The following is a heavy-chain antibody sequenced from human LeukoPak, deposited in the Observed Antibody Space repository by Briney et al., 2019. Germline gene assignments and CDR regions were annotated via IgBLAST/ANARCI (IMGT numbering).Heavy chain of an antibody. J-gene: IGHJ3*02. CDR1: GFTFSSYA. V-gene: IGHV3-30-3*01. D-gene: IGHD3-10*01. Sequence: GSLRLSCAASGFTFSSYAMHWVRQAPGKGLEWVAVISYDGSNKYYADSVKGRFTISRDNSKNTLYLQMNSLRAEDTAVYYCARDRVNAFDIWGQGTMVTVSS. CDR2: ISYDGSNK. CDR3: ARDRVNAFDI.